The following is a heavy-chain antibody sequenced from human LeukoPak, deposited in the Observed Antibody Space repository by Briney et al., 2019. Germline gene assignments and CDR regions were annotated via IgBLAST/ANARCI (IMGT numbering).Heavy chain of an antibody. V-gene: IGHV1-8*01. CDR3: ARARSWSRHNWFDP. J-gene: IGHJ5*02. D-gene: IGHD2-15*01. Sequence: ASVKVSCKASGYTFTSYDINWARQATGQGLAWMGWMNPNSGNTGYAQKFQGRVTMTRNTSISTAYMELSSLRSEDTAVYYCARARSWSRHNWFDPWGQGTLVTVSS. CDR1: GYTFTSYD. CDR2: MNPNSGNT.